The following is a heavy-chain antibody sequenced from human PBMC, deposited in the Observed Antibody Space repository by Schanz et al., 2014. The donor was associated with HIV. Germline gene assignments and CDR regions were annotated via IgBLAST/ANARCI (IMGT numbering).Heavy chain of an antibody. CDR1: GFTFNSYG. V-gene: IGHV3-30*18. J-gene: IGHJ6*02. CDR3: AKDRNYYDSRYRGKGNYYYYYGMDV. CDR2: ISYDGSRK. D-gene: IGHD3-22*01. Sequence: QVQLVESGGGVAQPGRSLRLSCAASGFTFNSYGMHWVRQAPGKGLEWVAVISYDGSRKHYADSVKGRFTISRDNSKNTLYLQMKSLRAEDTAVYYCAKDRNYYDSRYRGKGNYYYYYGMDVWGQGTTVTVSS.